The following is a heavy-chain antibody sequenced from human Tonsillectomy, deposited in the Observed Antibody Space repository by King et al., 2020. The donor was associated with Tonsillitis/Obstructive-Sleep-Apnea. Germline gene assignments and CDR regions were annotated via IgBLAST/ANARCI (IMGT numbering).Heavy chain of an antibody. CDR3: ARQIGHYDILTGYSQDWFDP. CDR2: IYYSGST. CDR1: GGSISSYSDY. V-gene: IGHV4-39*01. Sequence: MQLQESGPGLVKPSETLSLTCTVSGGSISSYSDYWGWIRQPPGKGLEWIGNIYYSGSTYYSPSLKSRVTISVDTSKNQFSLKLTSMTAADKAVYYCARQIGHYDILTGYSQDWFDPWGQGTLVTVSS. D-gene: IGHD3-9*01. J-gene: IGHJ5*02.